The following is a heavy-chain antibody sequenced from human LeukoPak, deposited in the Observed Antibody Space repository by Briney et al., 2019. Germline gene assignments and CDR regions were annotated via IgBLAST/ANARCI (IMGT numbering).Heavy chain of an antibody. CDR1: GFTFISYW. V-gene: IGHV3-7*01. Sequence: GGSLRLSCAASGFTFISYWMTWARQAPGKGLEWVANIKEDGSEKFYVDSVKGRFTISRDNANNSVYLQMNNLRAEDTAVYYCARDRIRVQLWLGGMDVWGQGTTVTVSS. D-gene: IGHD3-22*01. CDR3: ARDRIRVQLWLGGMDV. CDR2: IKEDGSEK. J-gene: IGHJ6*02.